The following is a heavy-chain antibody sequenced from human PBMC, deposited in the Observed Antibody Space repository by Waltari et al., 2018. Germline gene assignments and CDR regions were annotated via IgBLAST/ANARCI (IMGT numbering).Heavy chain of an antibody. D-gene: IGHD3-22*01. CDR2: VTGIGDRT. Sequence: EVQLLESGGGLVQPGGSLRLSCAASGFTFSTYVMSWVRQAPGKGLEWLSGVTGIGDRTYHADSVKGRFTISRDNSKNTLYLQMNSLRVEDTAVYFCAKGLSSGFNNYFDSWGQGTLVTVSS. CDR3: AKGLSSGFNNYFDS. V-gene: IGHV3-23*01. J-gene: IGHJ4*02. CDR1: GFTFSTYV.